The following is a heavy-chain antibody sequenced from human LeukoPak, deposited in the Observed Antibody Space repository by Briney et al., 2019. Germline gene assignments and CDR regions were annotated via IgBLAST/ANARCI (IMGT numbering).Heavy chain of an antibody. D-gene: IGHD5-24*01. Sequence: SETLSLTCTVSGGPIRDFYWSWIRLPPGKGLEWIGYTYYSGSTSYNPSLESRVAISVDMSKSQFSLELSSVTAADTAIYYCTRHKRWLQFPDAFDVWGQGTMGTVSA. CDR2: TYYSGST. V-gene: IGHV4-59*08. J-gene: IGHJ3*01. CDR3: TRHKRWLQFPDAFDV. CDR1: GGPIRDFY.